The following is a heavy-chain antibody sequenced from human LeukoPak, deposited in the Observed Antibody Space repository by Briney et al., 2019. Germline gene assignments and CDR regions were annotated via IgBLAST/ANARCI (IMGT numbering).Heavy chain of an antibody. J-gene: IGHJ4*02. CDR1: GFTFSSYA. CDR2: ISYDGSNK. D-gene: IGHD3-3*02. CDR3: ARDILSGNPDFDY. V-gene: IGHV3-30-3*01. Sequence: GGSLRLSCAASGFTFSSYAMHWVRQAPGKGLEWVAVISYDGSNKYYADSVKGRFTISRDNSKNTPYLQMNSLRAEDTAVYYCARDILSGNPDFDYWGQGTLVTVSS.